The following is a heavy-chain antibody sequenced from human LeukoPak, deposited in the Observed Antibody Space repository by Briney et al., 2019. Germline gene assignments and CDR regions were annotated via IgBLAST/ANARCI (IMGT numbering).Heavy chain of an antibody. D-gene: IGHD3-16*01. V-gene: IGHV4-34*01. CDR3: ARGIYGPYYFDY. CDR1: GGSFSGYY. CDR2: INHSGST. J-gene: IGHJ4*02. Sequence: SETLSLTCAVYGGSFSGYYWSWIRQPPGKGLEWIGGINHSGSTNYNPSLQSRVTISVDTSKNQFSLNLNSVTAADTAVYYCARGIYGPYYFDYWGQGTLVTVSS.